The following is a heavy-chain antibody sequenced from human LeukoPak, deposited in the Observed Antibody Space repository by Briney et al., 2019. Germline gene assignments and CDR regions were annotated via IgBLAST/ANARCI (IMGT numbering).Heavy chain of an antibody. CDR2: INPNSGGT. CDR1: GYTFTSYD. J-gene: IGHJ5*02. V-gene: IGHV1-2*06. D-gene: IGHD6-19*01. Sequence: ASVKVSCKASGYTFTSYDINWGRQATGQGLEWMGRINPNSGGTNYAQKFQGRVTITRDTPISTAYMELSRLKSDDTAVYYCARDLFAGWLVSGSGNWFDPWGQGTLVTVSS. CDR3: ARDLFAGWLVSGSGNWFDP.